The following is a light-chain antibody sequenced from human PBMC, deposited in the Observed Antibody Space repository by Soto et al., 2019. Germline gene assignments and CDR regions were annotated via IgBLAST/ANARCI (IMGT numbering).Light chain of an antibody. Sequence: DIQMTQSPSTLSASAGDRVTITCRASQSISIWLAWYQQKPGKAPKLLINDASSLESGVPSRFSVSGSGTEFTLTISSLQPDDFATYYCQQFNSFPITFGQGTRLEIK. V-gene: IGKV1-5*01. CDR1: QSISIW. CDR2: DAS. J-gene: IGKJ5*01. CDR3: QQFNSFPIT.